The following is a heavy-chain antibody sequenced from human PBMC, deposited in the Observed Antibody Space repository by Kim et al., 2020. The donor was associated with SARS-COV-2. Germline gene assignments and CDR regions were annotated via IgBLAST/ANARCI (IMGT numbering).Heavy chain of an antibody. V-gene: IGHV7-4-1*02. D-gene: IGHD5-18*01. CDR3: ARDGGYSYGYYYYGMDV. J-gene: IGHJ6*02. CDR1: GYTFTSYA. CDR2: INTNTGNP. Sequence: ASVKVSCKASGYTFTSYAMNWVRQAPGQGLEWMGWINTNTGNPTYAQGFTGRFVFSLDTSVSTAYLQISSRKAEDTAVYYCARDGGYSYGYYYYGMDVWGQGTTVTVSS.